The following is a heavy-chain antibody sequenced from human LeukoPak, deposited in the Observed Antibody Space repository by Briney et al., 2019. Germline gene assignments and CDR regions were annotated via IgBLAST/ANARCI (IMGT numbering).Heavy chain of an antibody. Sequence: PSETLSLTCTVSGVSISTYSWSWIRQPPGKGLEWIGYIYYSGTPNYNSSLKSRVTISVDTSKNQFSLKLSSVTAADTAVYYCARLDSSGYYVDYWGQGTLVTVSS. D-gene: IGHD3-22*01. CDR2: IYYSGTP. CDR3: ARLDSSGYYVDY. J-gene: IGHJ4*02. CDR1: GVSISTYS. V-gene: IGHV4-59*08.